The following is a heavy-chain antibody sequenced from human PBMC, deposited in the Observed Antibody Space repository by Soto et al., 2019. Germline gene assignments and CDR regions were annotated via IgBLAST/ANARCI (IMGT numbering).Heavy chain of an antibody. CDR1: GGSIRSGCYY. CDR2: IYYSGST. V-gene: IGHV4-31*03. D-gene: IGHD1-1*01. Sequence: SETQCVTSTVAGGSIRSGCYYWSWIRQHPGKGLEWIGYIYYSGSTYYNPSLKSRVTISVDTSKNQFSLKLSSVTAADTAVYYCARNGNRDYYGMDVWGQGTTVTVSS. J-gene: IGHJ6*02. CDR3: ARNGNRDYYGMDV.